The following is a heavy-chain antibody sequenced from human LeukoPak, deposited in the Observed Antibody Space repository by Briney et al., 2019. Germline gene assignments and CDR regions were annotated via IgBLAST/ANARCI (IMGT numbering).Heavy chain of an antibody. CDR3: ASRYCSSTSCQGVAFDI. D-gene: IGHD2-2*01. CDR2: IIPIFGTA. Sequence: GASVKVSCKASGGTFSSYAISWVRQAPGQGLEWMGGIIPIFGTANYAQKFQGRVTITADESTSTAYMELSSLRSEDTAVYYCASRYCSSTSCQGVAFDIWGQGTMVTVSS. V-gene: IGHV1-69*13. CDR1: GGTFSSYA. J-gene: IGHJ3*02.